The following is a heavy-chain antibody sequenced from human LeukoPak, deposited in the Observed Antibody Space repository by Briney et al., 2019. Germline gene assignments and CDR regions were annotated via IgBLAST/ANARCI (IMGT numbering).Heavy chain of an antibody. J-gene: IGHJ5*02. Sequence: PSETLSLTCAVYGGSFSGYYWSWIRQPPGKGLEWIGEINHSGSTNYNPSLKSRVTISVDTSKNQFSLKLSSVTAADTAVYYRARERWMGYSYGNTRSRFDPWGQGTLVTVSS. CDR1: GGSFSGYY. CDR3: ARERWMGYSYGNTRSRFDP. CDR2: INHSGST. V-gene: IGHV4-34*01. D-gene: IGHD5-18*01.